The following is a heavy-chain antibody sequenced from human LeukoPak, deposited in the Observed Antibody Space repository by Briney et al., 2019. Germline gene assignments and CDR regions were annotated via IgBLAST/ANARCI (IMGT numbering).Heavy chain of an antibody. V-gene: IGHV3-33*01. J-gene: IGHJ5*02. CDR3: ARDLGEGWFDP. Sequence: GGSLRLSCAASGFTFSSYGMHWVRQAPGKGLEWVAVIWYDGSNKYYADSVKGRFTISRGNSKNTLYLQMNSLRAEDTAVYYCARDLGEGWFDPWGQGTLVTVSS. CDR2: IWYDGSNK. CDR1: GFTFSSYG. D-gene: IGHD3-16*01.